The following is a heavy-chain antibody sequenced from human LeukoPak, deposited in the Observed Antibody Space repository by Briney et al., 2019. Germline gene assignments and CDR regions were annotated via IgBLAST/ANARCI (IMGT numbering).Heavy chain of an antibody. J-gene: IGHJ4*02. CDR3: ARDPHSSGPHGDFDY. V-gene: IGHV3-48*03. CDR2: ISGGGTTI. Sequence: GGSLRLSCAASGFTFSSYEMNWVRQAPGKGLEWVSYISGGGTTIYYADSVKGRFTISRDNAKSSLYLQMNSLRAEDTAVYYCARDPHSSGPHGDFDYWDQGTLVTVSS. D-gene: IGHD6-19*01. CDR1: GFTFSSYE.